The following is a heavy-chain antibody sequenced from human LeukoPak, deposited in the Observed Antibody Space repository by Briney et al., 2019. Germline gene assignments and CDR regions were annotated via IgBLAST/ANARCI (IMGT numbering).Heavy chain of an antibody. CDR1: GGSISSYY. CDR3: ARESPLREAFDI. V-gene: IGHV4-4*07. J-gene: IGHJ3*02. Sequence: SETLSLTCTVSGGSISSYYWSWIRQPAGKGLEWIGRIYTSGSTNYNPSLKSQVTMSVDTSKNQFSLKLSSVTAADTAVYYCARESPLREAFDIWGQGTMVTVSS. D-gene: IGHD3-10*01. CDR2: IYTSGST.